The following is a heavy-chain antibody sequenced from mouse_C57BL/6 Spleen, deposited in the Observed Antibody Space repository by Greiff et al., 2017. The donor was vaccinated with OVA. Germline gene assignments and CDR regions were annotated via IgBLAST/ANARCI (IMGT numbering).Heavy chain of an antibody. CDR2: IWSDGST. V-gene: IGHV2-6*03. D-gene: IGHD1-1*01. CDR1: GFSLTSYG. CDR3: ARSLRTASAMDY. Sequence: QVQLQQSGPGLVAPSQSLSITCTVSGFSLTSYGVHWVRQPPGKGLEWLVVIWSDGSTTYNSALKSRLSISKDNSKSQVFLKMNSLQTDDTAMYYCARSLRTASAMDYWGQGTSVTVAS. J-gene: IGHJ4*01.